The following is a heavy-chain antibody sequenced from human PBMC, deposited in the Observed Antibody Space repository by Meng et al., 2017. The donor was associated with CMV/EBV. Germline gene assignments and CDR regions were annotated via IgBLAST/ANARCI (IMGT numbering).Heavy chain of an antibody. CDR3: ARRYCSSTSCPPYYGMDV. Sequence: GESLKISCAASGFTFSSYGMHWVRQAPGKGLEWVAFIRYDGSNKYYADSVKGRFTISRDNAKNSLYLQMNSLRAEDTAVYYCARRYCSSTSCPPYYGMDVWGQGTTVTVSS. D-gene: IGHD2-2*01. CDR1: GFTFSSYG. J-gene: IGHJ6*02. CDR2: IRYDGSNK. V-gene: IGHV3-30*02.